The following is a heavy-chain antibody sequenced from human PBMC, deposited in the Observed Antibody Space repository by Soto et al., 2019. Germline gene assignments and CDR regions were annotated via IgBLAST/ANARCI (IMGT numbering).Heavy chain of an antibody. D-gene: IGHD5-18*01. J-gene: IGHJ4*02. V-gene: IGHV3-15*01. CDR2: IKSITDGGTT. CDR1: AFSFTNAW. CDR3: STGRSTYGLDS. Sequence: GGSLRLSCVASAFSFTNAWMSWVRKAPGKGLEWVGRIKSITDGGTTDYAAPVKGRFTISRDDSNNTLYLQMNGLKTEDTAVYYCSTGRSTYGLDSWGQGTLVTVSS.